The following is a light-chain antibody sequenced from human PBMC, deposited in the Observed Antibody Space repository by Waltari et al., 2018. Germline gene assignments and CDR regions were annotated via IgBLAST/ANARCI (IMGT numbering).Light chain of an antibody. CDR3: QQYGSSPLT. Sequence: EIVLTQSPGTLSLSPGERDTLSSRASQRVTSSYLAWYQQKPGQAPRLLIYGASSRATGIPDRFSGSGSGTDFTLTISRLEPEDFAVYYCQQYGSSPLTFGGGTKVEIK. CDR2: GAS. J-gene: IGKJ4*01. V-gene: IGKV3-20*01. CDR1: QRVTSSY.